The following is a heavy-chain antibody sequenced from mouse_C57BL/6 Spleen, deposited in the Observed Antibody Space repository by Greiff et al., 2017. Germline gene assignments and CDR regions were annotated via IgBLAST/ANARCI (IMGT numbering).Heavy chain of an antibody. CDR3: AKGVRPWFDY. V-gene: IGHV5-17*01. D-gene: IGHD2-14*01. Sequence: EVQVVESGGGLVKPGGSLKLSCAASGFTFSDYEMHWVRQAPEKGLEWVAYISSGSSTIYYADTVKGRFTISRDNAKNTLFLQMTRLRSEDTAMYYCAKGVRPWFDYWGQGTTLTVSS. CDR1: GFTFSDYE. J-gene: IGHJ2*01. CDR2: ISSGSSTI.